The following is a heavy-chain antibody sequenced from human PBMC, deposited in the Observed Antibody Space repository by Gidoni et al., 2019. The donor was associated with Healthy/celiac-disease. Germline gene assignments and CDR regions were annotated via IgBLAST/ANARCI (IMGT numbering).Heavy chain of an antibody. D-gene: IGHD3-3*01. Sequence: EVQLLESGGGLVQPGGSLRLSCAASGFTFSSYAMSWVRQAPGKGLEWVSAISGSGGSTYYADSVKGRFTISRDNSKNTLYLQMNSLRAEDTAVYYCAKDFGVVVYYYYYGMDVWGQGTTVTVSS. CDR1: GFTFSSYA. CDR3: AKDFGVVVYYYYYGMDV. CDR2: ISGSGGST. J-gene: IGHJ6*02. V-gene: IGHV3-23*01.